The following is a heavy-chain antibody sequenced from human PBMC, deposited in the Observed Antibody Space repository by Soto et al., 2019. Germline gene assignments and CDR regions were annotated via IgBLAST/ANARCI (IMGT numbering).Heavy chain of an antibody. CDR3: ARETAARGDYYYGMDV. CDR2: ISAYNGNT. D-gene: IGHD3-10*01. J-gene: IGHJ6*02. Sequence: GASVKVSCKASGYTFTSYGISWVRQAPGQGLEWMGWISAYNGNTNYAQKLQGRVTMTTDTSTSTAYMELRSLRSDDTAVYYCARETAARGDYYYGMDVWGQGTTVTVSS. CDR1: GYTFTSYG. V-gene: IGHV1-18*04.